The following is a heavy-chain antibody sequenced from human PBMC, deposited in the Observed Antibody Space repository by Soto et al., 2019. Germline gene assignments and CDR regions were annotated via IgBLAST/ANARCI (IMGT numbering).Heavy chain of an antibody. D-gene: IGHD3-22*01. CDR1: GFNFDDSA. CDR3: AKGRSSMIVVVMDY. CDR2: ITWNSGHI. J-gene: IGHJ4*02. Sequence: EVQLVESGGALVQPGRSLRLSCVASGFNFDDSAMNWVRQVPGKGLEWVSGITWNSGHILYADSVKGRFTISRDNAKKSLYLELNSLRPEDTALYYWAKGRSSMIVVVMDYWGQGNPVTVSS. V-gene: IGHV3-9*01.